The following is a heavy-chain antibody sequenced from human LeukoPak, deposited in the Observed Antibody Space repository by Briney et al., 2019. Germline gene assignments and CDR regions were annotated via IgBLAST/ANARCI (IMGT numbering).Heavy chain of an antibody. CDR2: INHSGST. D-gene: IGHD7-27*01. Sequence: PSETLSLTCAVYGGSFSGYYWSWIRQPPGKGLEWIGEINHSGSTNYTPSLKSRVTISVDTSKNQFSLRLSSVTAADTAVYYCARDGEGDEGWDYWGQGTLVTVSS. CDR1: GGSFSGYY. J-gene: IGHJ4*02. V-gene: IGHV4-34*01. CDR3: ARDGEGDEGWDY.